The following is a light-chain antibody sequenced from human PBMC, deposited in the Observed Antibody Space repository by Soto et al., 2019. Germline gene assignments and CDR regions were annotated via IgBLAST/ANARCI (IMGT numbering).Light chain of an antibody. Sequence: DIQVTQSPSSLSASVGDRVTISCRASQSISTYLNWYQHKPGKAPKLLIHAASSLRSGVPSRFSGSGSGTDFTLTISCLQSEDFATYYCQQYYSYPRTFGPGTKVDIK. CDR1: QSISTY. CDR3: QQYYSYPRT. CDR2: AAS. J-gene: IGKJ3*01. V-gene: IGKV1-39*01.